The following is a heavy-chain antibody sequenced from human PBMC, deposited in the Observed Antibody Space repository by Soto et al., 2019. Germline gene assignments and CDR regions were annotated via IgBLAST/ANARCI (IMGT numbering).Heavy chain of an antibody. V-gene: IGHV4-39*01. Sequence: SETLSLTCTVSGGSISSSSYYWGWIRQPPGKGLEWIGSIYYSGSTYYNPSLKSRVTISVDTSKNQFSLKLSSVTAADTAVYYCASWGSYRETRDYWGQGTLVTVSS. CDR2: IYYSGST. CDR1: GGSISSSSYY. J-gene: IGHJ4*02. CDR3: ASWGSYRETRDY. D-gene: IGHD3-16*02.